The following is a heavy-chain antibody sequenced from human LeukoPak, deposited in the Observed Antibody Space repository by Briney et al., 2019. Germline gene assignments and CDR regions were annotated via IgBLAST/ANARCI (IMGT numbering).Heavy chain of an antibody. Sequence: GGSLRLSCGASGFIFSKYGMHWVRQAPGKGLEWVAFIRYDGSNKYYVDSVKGRFTISRDNSKNTLSLQMSSLRAEDTAVYFCAKDAFRGYSYGYRVSMVWFDQWGQGILVTVSS. CDR1: GFIFSKYG. D-gene: IGHD5-18*01. CDR3: AKDAFRGYSYGYRVSMVWFDQ. V-gene: IGHV3-30*02. CDR2: IRYDGSNK. J-gene: IGHJ5*02.